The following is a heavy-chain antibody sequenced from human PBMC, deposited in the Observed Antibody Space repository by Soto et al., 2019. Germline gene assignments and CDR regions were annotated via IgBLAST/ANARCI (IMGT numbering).Heavy chain of an antibody. CDR2: ISPYSGNT. CDR1: GYIFVNYG. CDR3: AMVDNCVTPTPQDV. V-gene: IGHV1-18*01. J-gene: IGHJ6*02. Sequence: QVQLVQSGDEVRKPGSSVKVSCKASGYIFVNYGIAWVRQAPGQGLEWMGWISPYSGNTHYARKVQGRLTMTTDTXXSTAYMDRGSLTSDDTAVYYCAMVDNCVTPTPQDVWGQGTTVTVSS. D-gene: IGHD5-12*01.